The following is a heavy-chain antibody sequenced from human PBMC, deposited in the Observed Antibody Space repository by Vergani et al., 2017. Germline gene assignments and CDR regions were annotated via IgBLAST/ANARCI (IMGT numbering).Heavy chain of an antibody. CDR3: ARRLNSGSLLHPMDV. D-gene: IGHD1-26*01. V-gene: IGHV1-46*01. Sequence: QVQLVQSGAEVKKPGASVKVSCKASGYTFTSYYMHWVRQAPGQGLEWMGIINPSGGSTSYAQKFQGRVTMTRDTSTSTVYMELSSLRSEDTAVYYCARRLNSGSLLHPMDVWGQGTTVTVSS. CDR2: INPSGGST. J-gene: IGHJ6*02. CDR1: GYTFTSYY.